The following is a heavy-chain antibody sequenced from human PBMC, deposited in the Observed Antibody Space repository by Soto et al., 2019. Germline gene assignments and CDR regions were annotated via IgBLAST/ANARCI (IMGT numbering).Heavy chain of an antibody. D-gene: IGHD5-18*01. CDR2: INHSGST. Sequence: SETLSLTCAVYGGSFSGYYWSWIRQPPGKGLEWIGEINHSGSTNYNPSLKSRVTISVDTSKNQFSLKLSSVTAADTAVYYCARSTGYSYGYFDYWGQGTLVTVSS. CDR3: ARSTGYSYGYFDY. CDR1: GGSFSGYY. J-gene: IGHJ4*02. V-gene: IGHV4-34*01.